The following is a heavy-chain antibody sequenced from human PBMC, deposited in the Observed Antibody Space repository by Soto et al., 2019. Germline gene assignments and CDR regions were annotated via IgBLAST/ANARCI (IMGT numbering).Heavy chain of an antibody. V-gene: IGHV3-30-3*01. CDR1: GFTFSRYS. D-gene: IGHD3-22*01. CDR3: SRAPFGSSGYFGY. CDR2: ISYDETNE. J-gene: IGHJ4*02. Sequence: QVQLVESGGGVVQPGRSLRLSCAASGFTFSRYSMHWVRQAPGKGLEWVAAISYDETNESYADSVKGRFTISRDTSKNTLFLQMNSLRTEDTAVYFCSRAPFGSSGYFGYWGQGALVTVSS.